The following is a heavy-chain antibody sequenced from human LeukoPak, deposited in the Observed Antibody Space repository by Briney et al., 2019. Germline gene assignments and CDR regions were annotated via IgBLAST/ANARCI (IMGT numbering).Heavy chain of an antibody. V-gene: IGHV4-39*01. D-gene: IGHD5-18*01. CDR1: GGSISSSSYY. J-gene: IGHJ4*02. CDR3: ARHNARIQLWLFDY. CDR2: IYYSGST. Sequence: PSETLSLTCTVSGGSISSSSYYWGWIRQPPGKGLEWIGSIYYSGSTYYNPSLKSRVTISVDTSKNQFSLKLSSVTAADTAVYYCARHNARIQLWLFDYWGQGTLVTVSS.